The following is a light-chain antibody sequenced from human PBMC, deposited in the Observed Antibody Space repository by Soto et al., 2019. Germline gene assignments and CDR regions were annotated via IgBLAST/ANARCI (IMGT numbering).Light chain of an antibody. CDR3: QQYGSSPWP. J-gene: IGKJ1*01. CDR2: GAS. V-gene: IGKV3-20*01. Sequence: EIVLTQSPGTLSLSPGERATLSCRASQSVSSSYLAWYQQKPGQAPRLLIYGASSRATGIPDRFSGSGSGTDFTLTISRLEPEDFVLYYCQQYGSSPWPVGQGTKVEIK. CDR1: QSVSSSY.